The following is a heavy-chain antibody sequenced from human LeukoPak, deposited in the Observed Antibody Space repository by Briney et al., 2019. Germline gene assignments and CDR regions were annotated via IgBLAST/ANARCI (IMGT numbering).Heavy chain of an antibody. CDR3: ARDTNIFSNGYYYYYALDV. J-gene: IGHJ6*02. CDR2: NSYDGNNK. D-gene: IGHD2-8*01. V-gene: IGHV3-30-3*01. Sequence: GSLRLSCAASGFSLSSYAMHWVRQAPGQRLEWLSTNSYDGNNKYYADSVKGRFTISRSNSQNTLYLHMNSLRAEDTGVYFCARDTNIFSNGYYYYYALDVWGQGTTVTVSS. CDR1: GFSLSSYA.